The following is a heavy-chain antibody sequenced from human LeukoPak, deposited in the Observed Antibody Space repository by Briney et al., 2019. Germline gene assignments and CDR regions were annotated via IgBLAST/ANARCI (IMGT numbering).Heavy chain of an antibody. V-gene: IGHV3-23*01. CDR1: GFTFSTYA. CDR2: ISGGAGST. Sequence: PGGSLRLSCTASGFTFSTYAMTWVRQAPGKGLEWVSSISGGAGSTYYADSVKGRFTISRANSENTLYLQMHSLRAEDTAVYYCARVRWLQLGHFDYWGQGSLVTVSS. D-gene: IGHD5-24*01. J-gene: IGHJ4*02. CDR3: ARVRWLQLGHFDY.